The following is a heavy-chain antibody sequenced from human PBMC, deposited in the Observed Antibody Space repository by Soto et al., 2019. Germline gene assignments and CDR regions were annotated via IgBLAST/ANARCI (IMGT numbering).Heavy chain of an antibody. CDR1: GFTFSSYA. J-gene: IGHJ6*02. CDR3: VRRGYDFWSGYYGGDYYYGMDV. V-gene: IGHV3-64D*06. Sequence: GSLRLSCSASGFTFSSYAMHWVRQAPGKGLEYVSAISSNGGSTYYADSVKGRFTISRDNSKNTLYLQMSSLRAEDTAVYYCVRRGYDFWSGYYGGDYYYGMDVWGQGTTVTVSS. CDR2: ISSNGGST. D-gene: IGHD3-3*01.